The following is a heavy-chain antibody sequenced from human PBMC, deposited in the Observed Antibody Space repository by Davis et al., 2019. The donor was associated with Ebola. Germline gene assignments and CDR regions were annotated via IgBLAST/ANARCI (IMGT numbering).Heavy chain of an antibody. Sequence: ESLKISCAASGFSFSIYSMNWVRQAPGKGLEWIGEINHSGSTNYNPSLKSRVTISVDTSKNQFSLKLSSVTAADTAVYYCAREGLLLNAFDIWGQGTMVTVSS. CDR2: INHSGST. J-gene: IGHJ3*02. CDR3: AREGLLLNAFDI. V-gene: IGHV4-34*01. D-gene: IGHD3-22*01. CDR1: GFSFSIYS.